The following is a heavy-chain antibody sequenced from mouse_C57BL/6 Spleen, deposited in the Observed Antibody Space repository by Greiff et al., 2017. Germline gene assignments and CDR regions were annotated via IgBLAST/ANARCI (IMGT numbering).Heavy chain of an antibody. J-gene: IGHJ4*01. CDR2: IHPNSGST. Sequence: QVQLQQPGAGLVKPGASVKLSCKASGYTFTSYWMPWVKQRPGQGLEWIGMIHPNSGSTNYNEKFKSKATLTVDKTSSTAYMQLSSLTSEDSAVYYCASEGRDIYAMDYWRQGTSVTASS. V-gene: IGHV1-64*01. D-gene: IGHD3-3*01. CDR3: ASEGRDIYAMDY. CDR1: GYTFTSYW.